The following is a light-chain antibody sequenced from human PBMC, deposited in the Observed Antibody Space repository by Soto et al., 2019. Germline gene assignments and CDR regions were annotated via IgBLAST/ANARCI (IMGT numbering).Light chain of an antibody. CDR2: DAS. CDR1: QRISND. CDR3: QQYNNWPRT. J-gene: IGKJ1*01. Sequence: EVLMTQSPATLSVSPGERVILSCRASQRISNDLAWYQQKPGQAPRLLIYDASTRATGIPARFSGSGSGTEFTLTISSLQSEDFAVYYCQQYNNWPRTFGQGTKVDIK. V-gene: IGKV3-15*01.